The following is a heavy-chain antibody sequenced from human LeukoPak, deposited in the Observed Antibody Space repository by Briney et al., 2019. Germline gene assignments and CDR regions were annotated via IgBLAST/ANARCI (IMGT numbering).Heavy chain of an antibody. Sequence: SVKVSCKASGGTFSSYAISWVRQAPGQGLEWMGGIIPVFGTANYAQKFQGRVTITADESTSTAYMELSSLRSEDTAVYYCARHQSVVPDSNGGLDPWGQGTLVTVSS. J-gene: IGHJ5*02. V-gene: IGHV1-69*13. CDR3: ARHQSVVPDSNGGLDP. D-gene: IGHD2-2*01. CDR1: GGTFSSYA. CDR2: IIPVFGTA.